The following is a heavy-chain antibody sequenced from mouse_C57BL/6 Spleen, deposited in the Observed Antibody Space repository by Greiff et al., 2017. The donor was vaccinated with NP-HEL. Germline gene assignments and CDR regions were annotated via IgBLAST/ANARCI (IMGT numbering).Heavy chain of an antibody. V-gene: IGHV1-50*01. CDR1: GYTFTSYW. J-gene: IGHJ3*01. Sequence: QVQLQQPGAELVKPGASVKLSCKASGYTFTSYWMQWVKQRPGQGLEWIGEIDPSDSYTNYNQKFKGKATLTVDTSSSTAYMQLSSLTSEDSAVYYCARDLPFAYWGQGTLVTVSA. CDR2: IDPSDSYT. CDR3: ARDLPFAY.